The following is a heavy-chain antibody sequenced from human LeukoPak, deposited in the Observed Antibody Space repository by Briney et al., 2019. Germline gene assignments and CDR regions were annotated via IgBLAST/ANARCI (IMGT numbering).Heavy chain of an antibody. D-gene: IGHD5-24*01. Sequence: SETLSLTCTVSGGSISIYYWSWIRQPPGKGLEWIGYVYNSGSTDCNPSLKSRVTISADTSKNQFSLKLSSVIAADTAVYYCVRDRELNYWGQGILVTVSS. CDR3: VRDRELNY. V-gene: IGHV4-59*01. CDR2: VYNSGST. CDR1: GGSISIYY. J-gene: IGHJ4*02.